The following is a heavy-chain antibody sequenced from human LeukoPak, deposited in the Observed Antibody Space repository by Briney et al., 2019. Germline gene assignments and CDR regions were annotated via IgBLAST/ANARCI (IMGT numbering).Heavy chain of an antibody. CDR3: ARDGYGSGSGDY. V-gene: IGHV4-4*07. CDR1: GGSISSYY. Sequence: PSATLALTCTVSGGSISSYYWSWIRQPAGKGLEWIGRIYSSGSTNYNPSLKSRVIMSVDKSKNQFSLTLSSVTAADTAVYYCARDGYGSGSGDYWGQGTLVTVSS. CDR2: IYSSGST. J-gene: IGHJ4*02. D-gene: IGHD3-10*01.